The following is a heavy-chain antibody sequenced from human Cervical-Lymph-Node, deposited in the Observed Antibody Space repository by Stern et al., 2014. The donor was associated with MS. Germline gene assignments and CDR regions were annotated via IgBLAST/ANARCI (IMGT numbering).Heavy chain of an antibody. J-gene: IGHJ4*02. D-gene: IGHD1-26*01. CDR2: INTNTGIP. CDR1: GYTFTHYG. V-gene: IGHV7-4-1*02. CDR3: ARLRVGNITRDY. Sequence: QVQLVQSGSELKKPGASVKVSCKASGYTFTHYGINWVRQAPGQGLVWMGWINTNTGIPTYAQAFTGRFVFSFDASVSTAYLHISSLKADDTAIYYCARLRVGNITRDYWGPGTLVTVSS.